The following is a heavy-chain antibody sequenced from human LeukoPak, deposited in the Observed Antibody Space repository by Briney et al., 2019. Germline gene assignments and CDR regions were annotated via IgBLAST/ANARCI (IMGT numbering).Heavy chain of an antibody. CDR1: GGSFSGYY. CDR3: ARSPDEERIMITFGGVIVEGSSWFDP. D-gene: IGHD3-16*02. V-gene: IGHV4-34*01. Sequence: SETLSLTCAAYGGSFSGYYWSWIRQPPGKGLEWIGEINHSGSTNYNPSLKSRVTISVDTSKNQFSLKLSSVTAADTAVYYCARSPDEERIMITFGGVIVEGSSWFDPWGQGTLVTVSS. CDR2: INHSGST. J-gene: IGHJ5*02.